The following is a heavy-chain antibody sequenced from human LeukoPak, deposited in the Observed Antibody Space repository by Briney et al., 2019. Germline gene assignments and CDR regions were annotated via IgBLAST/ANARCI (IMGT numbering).Heavy chain of an antibody. CDR3: ARDLRVVPAATSYYYYGMDV. J-gene: IGHJ6*02. D-gene: IGHD2-2*01. CDR1: GGSTSTYY. V-gene: IGHV4-59*01. Sequence: PSETLSLTCTVSGGSTSTYYWNWIRQPPGKGLEWIGYIYYSGATNYNPSLKSRVTISVDTSKNQFSLKLSSVTAADTAVYYCARDLRVVPAATSYYYYGMDVWGQGTTVTVSS. CDR2: IYYSGAT.